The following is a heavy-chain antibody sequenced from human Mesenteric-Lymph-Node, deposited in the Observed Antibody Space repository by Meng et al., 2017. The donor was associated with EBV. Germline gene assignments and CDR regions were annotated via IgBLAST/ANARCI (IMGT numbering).Heavy chain of an antibody. CDR2: INDSGST. J-gene: IGHJ4*02. CDR3: ARSYSNFQFFDS. D-gene: IGHD4-11*01. Sequence: VRLQQGGPGLLKPSETLALPCAVYGGSFSAYYWSWIRQPPGKGLEWIGEINDSGSTNYNPSLKSRVTISLDTSNKHFSLKLSSVTAADAAVYYCARSYSNFQFFDSWGQGTLVTVSS. V-gene: IGHV4-34*01. CDR1: GGSFSAYY.